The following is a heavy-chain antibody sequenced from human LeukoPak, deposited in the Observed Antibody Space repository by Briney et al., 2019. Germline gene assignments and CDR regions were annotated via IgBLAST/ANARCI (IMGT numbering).Heavy chain of an antibody. D-gene: IGHD5-12*01. Sequence: SETLSLTCTISAASISSSNHHWGWIRQSPGKGLEWIGSIYSGRTFYYNPSLDSRVTISVVTSDQFTLQLNSVTAADTAVYYCVRHDGRGGATMGAFDSWGQESLVTVSS. CDR3: VRHDGRGGATMGAFDS. V-gene: IGHV4-39*01. CDR2: IYSGRTF. J-gene: IGHJ5*01. CDR1: AASISSSNHH.